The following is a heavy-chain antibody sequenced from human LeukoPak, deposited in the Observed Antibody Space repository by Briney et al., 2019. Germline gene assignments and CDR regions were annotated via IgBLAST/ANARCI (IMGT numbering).Heavy chain of an antibody. D-gene: IGHD3-10*01. CDR1: GFTFSSYS. V-gene: IGHV3-21*01. CDR2: ISSSSDDI. Sequence: PGGSLRLSCAASGFTFSSYSMNWVRQAPGKGLEWVSSISSSSDDIYYADSVKGRYTISRDNAENSLYLQMNSLRAEDTAMYYCARVEYGSGTYFSVGDHYFDYWGQGTLVTVSS. J-gene: IGHJ4*02. CDR3: ARVEYGSGTYFSVGDHYFDY.